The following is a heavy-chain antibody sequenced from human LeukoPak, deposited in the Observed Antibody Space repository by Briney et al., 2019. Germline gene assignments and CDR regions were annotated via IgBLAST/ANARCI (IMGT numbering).Heavy chain of an antibody. CDR2: IKQDGSEK. J-gene: IGHJ3*02. D-gene: IGHD3-22*01. CDR3: ARVIGVIGAFDI. V-gene: IGHV3-7*01. Sequence: PGESLRLSCAASGFTFSSYEMNWVRQAPGKGLEWVANIKQDGSEKYYVDSVKGRFTISRDNAKNSLYLQMNSLRAEDTAVYYCARVIGVIGAFDIWGQGTMVTVSS. CDR1: GFTFSSYE.